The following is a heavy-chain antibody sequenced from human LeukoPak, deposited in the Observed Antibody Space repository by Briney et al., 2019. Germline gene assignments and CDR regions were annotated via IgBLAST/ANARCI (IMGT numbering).Heavy chain of an antibody. D-gene: IGHD3-3*01. V-gene: IGHV4-39*01. Sequence: PSETLSLTCTVSGGSISSSSYYWGWIRQPPGQGLEWIGSIYYSGSTYYNPSLKSRVTISVDTSKSQFSLKLSSVTAADTAVYYCARHLRGGIFGFDYWGQGTLVTVSS. CDR1: GGSISSSSYY. CDR3: ARHLRGGIFGFDY. J-gene: IGHJ4*02. CDR2: IYYSGST.